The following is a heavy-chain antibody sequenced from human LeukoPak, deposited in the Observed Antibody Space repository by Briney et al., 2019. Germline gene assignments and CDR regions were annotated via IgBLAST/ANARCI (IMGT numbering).Heavy chain of an antibody. CDR3: AKDQTPPYYDFWSGYYPFDY. J-gene: IGHJ4*02. V-gene: IGHV3-30*18. D-gene: IGHD3-3*01. CDR2: ISYDGSNK. CDR1: GFTFSSYG. Sequence: GGSLRLSCAASGFTFSSYGMHWVRQAPGKGLEWVAVISYDGSNKYYADSVKGRFTISRDNSKNTLYLQMNSLRAEDTAMYYCAKDQTPPYYDFWSGYYPFDYWGQGTLVTVSS.